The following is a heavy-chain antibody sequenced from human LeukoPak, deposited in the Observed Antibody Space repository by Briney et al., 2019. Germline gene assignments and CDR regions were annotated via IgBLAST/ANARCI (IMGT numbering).Heavy chain of an antibody. CDR3: AKGDEYQLLYYFDY. V-gene: IGHV3-48*04. Sequence: PGGSLRLSCAASGFTFSSYSMNWVRQAPGKGLEWVSYISSSSSTIYYADSVKGRFTISRDNAKNSLYLQMNSLRAEDTAVYYCAKGDEYQLLYYFDYWGQGTLVTVSS. CDR2: ISSSSSTI. J-gene: IGHJ4*02. D-gene: IGHD2-2*01. CDR1: GFTFSSYS.